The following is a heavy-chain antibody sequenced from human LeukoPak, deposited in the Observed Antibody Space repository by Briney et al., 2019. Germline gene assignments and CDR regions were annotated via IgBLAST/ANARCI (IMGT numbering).Heavy chain of an antibody. CDR2: IYYSGST. CDR1: GGSISSGGYY. D-gene: IGHD3-22*01. J-gene: IGHJ4*02. Sequence: SETLSLTCTVSGGSISSGGYYWSWIRQHPGKGLEWIGYIYYSGSTYYNPSLKSRVTISVDTSKNQFSLKLSSVTAADTAVYYCARAFRGTMIVVPVLPEAFFDYWGQGTLVTVSS. CDR3: ARAFRGTMIVVPVLPEAFFDY. V-gene: IGHV4-31*03.